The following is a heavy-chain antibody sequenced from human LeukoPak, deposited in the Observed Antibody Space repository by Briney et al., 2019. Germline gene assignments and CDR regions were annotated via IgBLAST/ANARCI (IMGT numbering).Heavy chain of an antibody. CDR3: ARGAYCTNGVCYNDY. V-gene: IGHV4-59*01. Sequence: SETLSLTCSVSGASLSSYYWSWIRQPPGKGLEWIGYIYYSGSTNYNPSLKSRVTISVDTSKNQFSLKLSSVTAADTAVYYCARGAYCTNGVCYNDYWGQGTLVTVSS. CDR2: IYYSGST. CDR1: GASLSSYY. J-gene: IGHJ4*02. D-gene: IGHD2-8*01.